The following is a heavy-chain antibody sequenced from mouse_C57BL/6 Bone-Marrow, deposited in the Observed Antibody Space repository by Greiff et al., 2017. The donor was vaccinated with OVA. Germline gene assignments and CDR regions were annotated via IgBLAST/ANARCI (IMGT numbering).Heavy chain of an antibody. CDR2: IYPGSGST. D-gene: IGHD2-2*01. J-gene: IGHJ4*01. CDR1: GYTFTSYW. Sequence: QVQLKQPGAELVKPGASVKMSCKASGYTFTSYWITWVKQRPGQGLEWIGDIYPGSGSTNYNEKFKSKATLTVDTSSSTAYMQLSSLTSEDSAVYYCARSSTMVYYYAMDYWGQGTSVTVSS. V-gene: IGHV1-55*01. CDR3: ARSSTMVYYYAMDY.